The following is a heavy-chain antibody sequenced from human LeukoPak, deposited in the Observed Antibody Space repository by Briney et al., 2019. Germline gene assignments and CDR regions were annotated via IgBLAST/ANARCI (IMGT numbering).Heavy chain of an antibody. V-gene: IGHV6-1*01. CDR1: GDSVSSNSVA. Sequence: SQTLSLTCAISGDSVSSNSVAWNWIRQSPSRGLEWLGRTYYRSKWYNDYAVSVKSRITINPATSKNQFSLQLNSVTPEDTAVYYCARGESLWLAGGFDYWGQGTLVTVSS. D-gene: IGHD6-19*01. CDR3: ARGESLWLAGGFDY. J-gene: IGHJ4*02. CDR2: TYYRSKWYN.